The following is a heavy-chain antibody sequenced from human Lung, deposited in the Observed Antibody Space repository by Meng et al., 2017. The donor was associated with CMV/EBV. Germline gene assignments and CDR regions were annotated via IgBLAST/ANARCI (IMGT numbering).Heavy chain of an antibody. D-gene: IGHD2-15*01. CDR1: GGSVSSGSYY. CDR3: ARGFRGGYYYYYGMDV. CDR2: IYYSGST. Sequence: SXTLSLXCTVSGGSVSSGSYYWSWIRQPPGKGLEWIGYIYYSGSTNYNPSLKSRVTISVDTSKNQFSLKLSSVTAADTAVYYCARGFRGGYYYYYGMDVWGQGNXV. J-gene: IGHJ6*02. V-gene: IGHV4-61*01.